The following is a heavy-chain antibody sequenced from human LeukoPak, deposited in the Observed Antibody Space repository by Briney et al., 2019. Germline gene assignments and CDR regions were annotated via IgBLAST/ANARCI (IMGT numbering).Heavy chain of an antibody. CDR1: GFTFSSYA. D-gene: IGHD4-17*01. CDR3: AKREKGTTGRFFDY. J-gene: IGHJ4*02. Sequence: QPGRSLRLSCAASGFTFSSYAMHWVRQAPGKGLEWVAVISYDGSNKYYADSVKGRFTISRDNSKNTLYLQMNSLRAEDTALYYCAKREKGTTGRFFDYWGQGTLVTVSS. V-gene: IGHV3-30*04. CDR2: ISYDGSNK.